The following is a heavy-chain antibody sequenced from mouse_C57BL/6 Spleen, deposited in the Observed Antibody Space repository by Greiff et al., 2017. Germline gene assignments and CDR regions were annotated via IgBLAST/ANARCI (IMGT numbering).Heavy chain of an antibody. Sequence: QVQLQQPGAELVKPGASVKMSCKASGYTFTSYWITWVKQRPGQGLEWIGDIYPGSGSTNYNEKFKSKATLTVDTSSSTAYMQLSSLTSEDSAVYYCARKGVLLRLYYAMDYWGQGTSVTVSS. D-gene: IGHD1-2*01. J-gene: IGHJ4*01. V-gene: IGHV1-55*01. CDR3: ARKGVLLRLYYAMDY. CDR2: IYPGSGST. CDR1: GYTFTSYW.